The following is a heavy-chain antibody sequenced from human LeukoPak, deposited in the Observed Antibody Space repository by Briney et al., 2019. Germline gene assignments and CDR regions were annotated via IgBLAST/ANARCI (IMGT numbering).Heavy chain of an antibody. J-gene: IGHJ3*02. Sequence: GGSLRLSCAASGFTFSSYAMHWVRQAPGKGLEWVAVISYDGYSKYYADSVKGRFTTSRDTSKSTLYLQMNGLRVEDTAVYYCAKDGVGSFFGAFDIWGQGTMVTVSS. D-gene: IGHD2-15*01. CDR2: ISYDGYSK. CDR3: AKDGVGSFFGAFDI. CDR1: GFTFSSYA. V-gene: IGHV3-30*18.